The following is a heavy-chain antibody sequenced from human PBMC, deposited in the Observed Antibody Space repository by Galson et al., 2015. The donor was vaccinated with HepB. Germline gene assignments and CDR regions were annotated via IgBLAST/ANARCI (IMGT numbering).Heavy chain of an antibody. D-gene: IGHD2/OR15-2a*01. Sequence: SVKVSCKASGYTFDRHWVHWVRQAPGQGLEWMGIINPNGGATVYPQKFQGRVAMTRDTSTSTVYMELSSLRSEDTAVYYCAREHSMADSGREYWWFDPWGQGTLVTVSS. CDR1: GYTFDRHW. CDR2: INPNGGAT. V-gene: IGHV1-46*02. J-gene: IGHJ5*02. CDR3: AREHSMADSGREYWWFDP.